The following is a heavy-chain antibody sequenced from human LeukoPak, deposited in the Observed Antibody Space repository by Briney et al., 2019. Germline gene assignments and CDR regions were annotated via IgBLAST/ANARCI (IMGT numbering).Heavy chain of an antibody. CDR1: GFTFSGSA. J-gene: IGHJ4*02. CDR3: ARDRFYCSGGSCYSY. V-gene: IGHV3-73*01. CDR2: IRSKANSYAT. Sequence: GGSLRLSCAASGFTFSGSAMHWVRQASGKGLEWVGRIRSKANSYATAYAASVKGRFTISRDDSKNTAYLQMSSLRAEDTAVYYCARDRFYCSGGSCYSYWGQGTLVTVSS. D-gene: IGHD2-15*01.